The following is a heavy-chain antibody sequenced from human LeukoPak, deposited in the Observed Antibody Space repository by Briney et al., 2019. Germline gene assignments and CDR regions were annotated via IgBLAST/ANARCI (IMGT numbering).Heavy chain of an antibody. CDR3: ASWTGGVSSSRGYFDY. CDR1: GGTFSSYA. CDR2: IIPILGIA. V-gene: IGHV1-69*04. Sequence: SVKVSCKASGGTFSSYAISWVRQAPGQGLEWMGRIIPILGIANYAQKFKGRVTITADKSTSTAYMELSSLRSEDTAVYYCASWTGGVSSSRGYFDYWGQGTLVTVSS. J-gene: IGHJ4*02. D-gene: IGHD6-6*01.